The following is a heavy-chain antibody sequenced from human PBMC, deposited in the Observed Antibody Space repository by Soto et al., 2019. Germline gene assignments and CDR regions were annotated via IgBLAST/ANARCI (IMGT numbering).Heavy chain of an antibody. CDR3: ARGNDGYGSGYDY. D-gene: IGHD3-10*01. CDR1: GGSFSGYY. J-gene: IGHJ4*02. Sequence: PSETLSLTCAVYGGSFSGYYWSWIRQPPGKGLEWIGEINHSGSTNYNPSLKSRVTISVDTSKNQFSLKLSSVTAADTAVYYCARGNDGYGSGYDYWGQGTLVTVSS. CDR2: INHSGST. V-gene: IGHV4-34*01.